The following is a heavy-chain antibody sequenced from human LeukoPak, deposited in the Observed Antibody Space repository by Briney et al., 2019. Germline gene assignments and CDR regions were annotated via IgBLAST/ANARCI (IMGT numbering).Heavy chain of an antibody. J-gene: IGHJ5*02. CDR1: GGTFSSYA. CDR3: ARAAGGRQLVFWFDP. CDR2: IIPIFGTA. D-gene: IGHD6-13*01. Sequence: SVKVSCKASGGTFSSYAISWVRQAPGQGLEWMGGIIPIFGTANYAQKFQGRVAITADESTSTAYMELSSLRSEDTAVYYCARAAGGRQLVFWFDPWGQGTLVTVSS. V-gene: IGHV1-69*13.